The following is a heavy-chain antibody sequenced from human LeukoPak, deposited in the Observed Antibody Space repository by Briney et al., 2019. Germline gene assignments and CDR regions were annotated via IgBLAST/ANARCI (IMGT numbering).Heavy chain of an antibody. CDR3: AKGNYYDSSGLFDY. CDR1: GFTFRSYG. CDR2: ISYDGSNK. Sequence: GGSLRLSCAASGFTFRSYGMHWVRQAPGKGLEWVAVISYDGSNKYYADSVKGRFTISRDNSKNTLYLQMNSLRAEDTAVYYCAKGNYYDSSGLFDYWGQGTLVTVSS. D-gene: IGHD3-22*01. J-gene: IGHJ4*02. V-gene: IGHV3-30*18.